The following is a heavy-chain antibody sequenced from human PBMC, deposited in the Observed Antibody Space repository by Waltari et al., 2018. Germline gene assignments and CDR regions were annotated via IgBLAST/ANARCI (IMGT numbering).Heavy chain of an antibody. D-gene: IGHD3-22*01. CDR1: GFPLSSYA. Sequence: EVQLVASGGGLVQPGGSLRLPCPASGFPLSSYAMHRVRQAPGKGLEYVSAISSNGGSTYYANSVKGRFTISRDNSKNTLYLQMGSLRAEDMAVYYCARAGHYYDSSGYAPLAFDIWGQGTMVTVSS. CDR2: ISSNGGST. CDR3: ARAGHYYDSSGYAPLAFDI. J-gene: IGHJ3*02. V-gene: IGHV3-64*01.